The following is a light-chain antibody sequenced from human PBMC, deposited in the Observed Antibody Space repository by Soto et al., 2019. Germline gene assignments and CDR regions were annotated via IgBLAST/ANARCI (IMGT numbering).Light chain of an antibody. CDR3: QSYDISLHNYV. V-gene: IGLV1-40*01. CDR2: GTS. CDR1: ASNIGANYD. J-gene: IGLJ1*01. Sequence: QSVLTQPPSVSGAPGQRVTISCTGGASNIGANYDVHWYQQLPGTAPKLLIYGTSNRPSGVPDRFSGSKSGTSASLAITGLQAEDEAHYFCQSYDISLHNYVFGTGTKVTVL.